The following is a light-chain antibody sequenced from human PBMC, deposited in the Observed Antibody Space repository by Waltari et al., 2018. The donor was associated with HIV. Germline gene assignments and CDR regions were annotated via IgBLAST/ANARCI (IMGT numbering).Light chain of an antibody. J-gene: IGLJ1*01. CDR2: KAT. Sequence: SYELTQPPSVSVSPGQTARITCSGDALPKQYVYWYQQKPGQAPELLKYKATERPSGIPEGFFGSSSGTTVTLTISGVQAEDEADYYCHSSDSSGTYVFGTGTKVTVL. V-gene: IGLV3-25*03. CDR3: HSSDSSGTYV. CDR1: ALPKQY.